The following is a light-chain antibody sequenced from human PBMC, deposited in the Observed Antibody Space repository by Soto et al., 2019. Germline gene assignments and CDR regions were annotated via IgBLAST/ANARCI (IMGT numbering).Light chain of an antibody. V-gene: IGKV3-15*01. CDR1: QSVSSN. J-gene: IGKJ1*01. CDR2: GAS. Sequence: EIVMTQSPATLSVSPGERATLSCRASQSVSSNLAWYQQKPGQAPRLLIYGASTRATGIPARFSGSGSGTEFTRTICSLQSEDFAVYYCQQYNNWWTVGQGTKVEI. CDR3: QQYNNWWT.